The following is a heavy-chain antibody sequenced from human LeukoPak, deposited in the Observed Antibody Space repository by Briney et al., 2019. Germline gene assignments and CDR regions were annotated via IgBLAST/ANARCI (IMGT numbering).Heavy chain of an antibody. J-gene: IGHJ4*02. CDR2: INSDGSST. V-gene: IGHV3-74*01. Sequence: GGSLRLSCAASGFTFSSYWMHWVRQAPGKGLVWVSRINSDGSSTSYADSVKGRFTISRDNSKNTLYLQMNNLRAEDTAVYYCAKTPYLYDSRGYYTEDYWGQGTLVTVSS. CDR1: GFTFSSYW. D-gene: IGHD3-22*01. CDR3: AKTPYLYDSRGYYTEDY.